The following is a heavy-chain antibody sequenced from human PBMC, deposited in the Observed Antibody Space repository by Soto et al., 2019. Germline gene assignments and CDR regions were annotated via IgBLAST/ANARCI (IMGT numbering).Heavy chain of an antibody. CDR1: GFTFSSYA. J-gene: IGHJ4*02. V-gene: IGHV3-23*01. D-gene: IGHD4-4*01. CDR3: AKSTVPDC. CDR2: ISGSGLST. Sequence: GGSLRLSCAASGFTFSSYAMTWVRQAPGKGLEWVSVISGSGLSTDYADSVKGRFTISRDDSKNTLYLQMNSLRAEDTAVYYCAKSTVPDCWGQGTLVTVSS.